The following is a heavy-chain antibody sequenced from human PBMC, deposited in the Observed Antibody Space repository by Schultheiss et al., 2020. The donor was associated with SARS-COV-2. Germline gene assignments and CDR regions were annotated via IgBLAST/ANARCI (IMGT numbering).Heavy chain of an antibody. CDR3: ARDLSYSSGHDRDY. CDR2: IYYSGST. Sequence: SETLSLTCTVSGGSISSYYWNWIRQPPGKGLEWIGYIYYSGSTYYNPSLKSRVTMSVDTSKNQFSLKLSSVTAADTAIYYCARDLSYSSGHDRDYWGQGTLVTVSS. D-gene: IGHD6-19*01. V-gene: IGHV4-59*12. J-gene: IGHJ4*02. CDR1: GGSISSYY.